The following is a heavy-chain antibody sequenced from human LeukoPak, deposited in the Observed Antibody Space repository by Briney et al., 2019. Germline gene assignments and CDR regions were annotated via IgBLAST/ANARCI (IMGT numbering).Heavy chain of an antibody. Sequence: KPSETLSLTCAVYGGSFGGYYWSWIRQPPGKGLEWIGEINDSGSTNYIPSLKSRVTISVDTSKNQFSLKLSSVTAADTAVYYCARGYCSGGSCYSLWVDYWGQGTLVTVSS. J-gene: IGHJ4*02. CDR3: ARGYCSGGSCYSLWVDY. D-gene: IGHD2-15*01. V-gene: IGHV4-34*01. CDR2: INDSGST. CDR1: GGSFGGYY.